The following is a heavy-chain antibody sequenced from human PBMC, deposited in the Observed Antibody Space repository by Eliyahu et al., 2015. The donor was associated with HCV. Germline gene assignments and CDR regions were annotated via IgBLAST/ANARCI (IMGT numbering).Heavy chain of an antibody. CDR2: MNPNSGNT. J-gene: IGHJ4*02. CDR3: ARFTGGYFDY. D-gene: IGHD7-27*01. V-gene: IGHV1-8*01. Sequence: QVQLVQSGAEVKKPGASXKVSXKXSGYTFTSYDINGVXQATGQGFXWMXWMNPNSGNTGYAQKFQGRVTMTRNTSISTAYMELSSLRSEDTAVYYCARFTGGYFDYWGQGTLVTVSS. CDR1: GYTFTSYD.